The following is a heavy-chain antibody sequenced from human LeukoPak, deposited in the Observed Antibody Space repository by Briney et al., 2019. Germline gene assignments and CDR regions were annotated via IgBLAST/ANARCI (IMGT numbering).Heavy chain of an antibody. CDR1: GFTFSSYG. J-gene: IGHJ6*03. V-gene: IGHV3-23*01. D-gene: IGHD5-18*01. CDR2: ISSSGGST. Sequence: PGGSLRLSCAASGFTFSSYGMSWVRQAPGKGLEWVSAISSSGGSTYYTDTVKGRFTISRDNSKNTLYLQMNSLRAEDTAVYYCAKVGYSYGFYYYMDVWGKGTTVTVSS. CDR3: AKVGYSYGFYYYMDV.